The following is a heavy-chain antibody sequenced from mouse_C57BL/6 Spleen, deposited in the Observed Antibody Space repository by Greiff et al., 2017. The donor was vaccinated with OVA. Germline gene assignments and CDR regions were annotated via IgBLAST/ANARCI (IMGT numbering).Heavy chain of an antibody. CDR2: ISNDGGST. J-gene: IGHJ4*01. Sequence: EVHLVESGGGLVQPGGSLTLSCAASGFTFSDYYMYWVRQTPEKRLEWVAYISNDGGSTSSPDTVKGRFTISRDNDKHTLYLQMSRLKSEDTAMYYCASSVVATEDAMDYWGQGTSVTVSS. CDR3: ASSVVATEDAMDY. V-gene: IGHV5-12*01. D-gene: IGHD1-1*01. CDR1: GFTFSDYY.